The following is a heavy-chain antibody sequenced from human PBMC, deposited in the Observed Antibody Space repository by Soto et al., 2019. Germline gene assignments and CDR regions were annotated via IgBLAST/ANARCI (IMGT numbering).Heavy chain of an antibody. CDR2: IKQDGSEK. D-gene: IGHD2-21*02. V-gene: IGHV3-7*03. CDR1: GFTFSSYW. J-gene: IGHJ3*02. CDR3: ARDEPQHIVVVTASHHDALDI. Sequence: PGGSLRLSCAASGFTFSSYWMSWVRQAPGKGLEWVANIKQDGSEKYYVDSVKGRFTISRDNAKNSLYLQMNSLRAEDTAVYYCARDEPQHIVVVTASHHDALDIWGQGTMVTVSS.